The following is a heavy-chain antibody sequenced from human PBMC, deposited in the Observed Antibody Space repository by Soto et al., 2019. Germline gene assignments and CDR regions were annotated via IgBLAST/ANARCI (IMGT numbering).Heavy chain of an antibody. CDR1: GYTFTRFY. CDR2: INPNEGTA. CDR3: ARGYGGVVVYFDH. J-gene: IGHJ4*02. D-gene: IGHD3-16*02. Sequence: QVQLVQSGPELKNPGASVRISCQASGYTFTRFYLDWVRQAPGQGLEWMGEINPNEGTATYAQQFQGRLTLASDTSTSTGYMELNSLRSDDTAVYYCARGYGGVVVYFDHWGQGSLVTVSS. V-gene: IGHV1-46*01.